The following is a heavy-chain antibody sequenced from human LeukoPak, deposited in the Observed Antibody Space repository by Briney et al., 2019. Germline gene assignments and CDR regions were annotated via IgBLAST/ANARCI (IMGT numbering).Heavy chain of an antibody. CDR3: ARGTYADLYYFDY. Sequence: TGGSLRLSCAASGFTFSDYYMSWIRQAPGKGLEWISYISSSGSTIYYADSVKGRFTISRDNAKNSPYLQINSLRAEDTAVYYCARGTYADLYYFDYWGQGTLVTVSS. J-gene: IGHJ4*02. CDR1: GFTFSDYY. V-gene: IGHV3-11*04. D-gene: IGHD4-17*01. CDR2: ISSSGSTI.